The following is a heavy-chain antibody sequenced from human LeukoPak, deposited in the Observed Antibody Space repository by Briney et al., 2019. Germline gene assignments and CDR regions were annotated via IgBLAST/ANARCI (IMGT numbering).Heavy chain of an antibody. D-gene: IGHD3-22*01. CDR3: ARCKGDLIMIVMIVTAVEFYFDS. J-gene: IGHJ4*02. CDR1: GGSLSDHD. V-gene: IGHV4-34*01. CDR2: INHRGAT. Sequence: PSETLSLTCAVFGGSLSDHDWSWIRQPPGKGLEWIGEINHRGATNYNPSLKSRVTLSLDTSKNQFSLKLNSLAAADTAVYYCARCKGDLIMIVMIVTAVEFYFDSWGPGTLVTVSS.